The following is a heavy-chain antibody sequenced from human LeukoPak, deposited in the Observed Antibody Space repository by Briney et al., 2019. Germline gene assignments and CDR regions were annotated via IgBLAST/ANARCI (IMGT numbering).Heavy chain of an antibody. CDR2: IYPSGST. J-gene: IGHJ5*02. CDR3: ARGYYSNFGDWFDP. Sequence: PSETLSLTCTVSGGSLSSGTYYWSWIRQPAGKGLEWIGRIYPSGSTNYNPSLKSRVTISVDTSKNQFSLKLSSVTAADTAVYYCARGYYSNFGDWFDPWGQGTLVTVSS. CDR1: GGSLSSGTYY. V-gene: IGHV4-61*02. D-gene: IGHD4-11*01.